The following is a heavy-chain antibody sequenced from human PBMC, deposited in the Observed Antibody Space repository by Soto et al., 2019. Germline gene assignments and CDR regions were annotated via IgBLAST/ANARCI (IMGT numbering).Heavy chain of an antibody. Sequence: QVQLQQWGAGLLKPSETLSLTCAVYGGSFSGYYWSWIRQPPGKGLEWIGEINHSGSTNYNPSLKSSVTISVDTSKNQFSLKLSSVTAADTAVYYCARFFCSGGSCYSLDYWGQGTLVTVSS. J-gene: IGHJ4*02. D-gene: IGHD2-15*01. V-gene: IGHV4-34*01. CDR2: INHSGST. CDR1: GGSFSGYY. CDR3: ARFFCSGGSCYSLDY.